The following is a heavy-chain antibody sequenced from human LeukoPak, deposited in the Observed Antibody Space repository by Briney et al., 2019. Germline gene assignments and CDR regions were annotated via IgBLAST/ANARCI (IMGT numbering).Heavy chain of an antibody. Sequence: SETLSLTCTVSGASISSYYWSWIRQPPGKGLEWIGYIYYSGRTNYNPSLKSRVTISVDTSKNQFSLKLSSVTAADTALYYCARGYGSGSHYFDYWGQGSLVTVSS. CDR1: GASISSYY. CDR2: IYYSGRT. D-gene: IGHD3-10*01. J-gene: IGHJ4*02. CDR3: ARGYGSGSHYFDY. V-gene: IGHV4-59*01.